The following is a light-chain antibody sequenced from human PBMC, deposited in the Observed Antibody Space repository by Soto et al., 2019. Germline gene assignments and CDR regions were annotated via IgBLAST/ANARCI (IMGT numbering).Light chain of an antibody. CDR1: QSVSTN. Sequence: IVMTQSPATLSVSPGERVTLSCRASQSVSTNLAWYQQKPGQAPRLLISGASTRATGIPARFSGSESGTEFTLTISSLQSEDFAVYYCQQYNNWWTFGQGTKVEIK. CDR3: QQYNNWWT. CDR2: GAS. J-gene: IGKJ1*01. V-gene: IGKV3-15*01.